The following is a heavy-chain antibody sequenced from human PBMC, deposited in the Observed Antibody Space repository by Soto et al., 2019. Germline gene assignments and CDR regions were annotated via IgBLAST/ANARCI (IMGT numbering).Heavy chain of an antibody. CDR3: TRVPMMYYGAGTYGYFDS. CDR1: GGCFTGYY. J-gene: IGHJ4*02. V-gene: IGHV4-34*01. D-gene: IGHD3-10*01. Sequence: LCLTCAVHGGCFTGYYWSLSCQPPWKGLEWSGGISHSGSTNYNPSLKSRVTISLDTSKNQFSLNLTSVTAADTAFYYCTRVPMMYYGAGTYGYFDSWGQGTLVTVSS. CDR2: ISHSGST.